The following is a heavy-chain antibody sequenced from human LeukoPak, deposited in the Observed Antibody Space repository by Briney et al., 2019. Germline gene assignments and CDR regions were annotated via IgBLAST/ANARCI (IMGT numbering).Heavy chain of an antibody. CDR2: IYSGGST. J-gene: IGHJ1*01. CDR1: GFTVSSNY. D-gene: IGHD3-22*01. Sequence: GGSLRLSCAASGFTVSSNYMSWVRQAPGKGLEWVSVIYSGGSTYYADSVKGRFTISRDNSKNTLYLQMNSLRAEDTAVYYCARVEDYYDSSGYYYQYSQHWGQGTLVTVSS. CDR3: ARVEDYYDSSGYYYQYSQH. V-gene: IGHV3-66*01.